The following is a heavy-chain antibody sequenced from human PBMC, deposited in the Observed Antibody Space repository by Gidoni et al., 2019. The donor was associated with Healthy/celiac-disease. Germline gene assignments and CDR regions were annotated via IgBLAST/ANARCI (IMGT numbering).Heavy chain of an antibody. CDR3: ARVLSPDYGDYVFGY. CDR1: GGTFRRYA. CDR2: IIPIFGTA. D-gene: IGHD4-17*01. Sequence: QVQLVQSGAEVKKPGSSVKVSCKASGGTFRRYAISWVRQAPGPGLEWMGGIIPIFGTANYAQKFQGRVTITADESTSTAYMELSSLRSEDTAVYYCARVLSPDYGDYVFGYWGQGTLVTVSS. V-gene: IGHV1-69*12. J-gene: IGHJ4*02.